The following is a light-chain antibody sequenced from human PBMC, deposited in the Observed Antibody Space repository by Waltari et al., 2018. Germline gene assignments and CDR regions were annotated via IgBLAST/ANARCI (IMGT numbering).Light chain of an antibody. CDR3: QQYYSTPWT. J-gene: IGKJ1*01. CDR1: QSVLYSSNNKNY. Sequence: DIVMTQSPDSLAVSLGGRATINCKSSQSVLYSSNNKNYLAWYQQKPGQPPKLLIYWASNRESGVPDRISGSGSGTDFTLTISSLQAEDVAVYYCQQYYSTPWTFGQGTKVEIK. V-gene: IGKV4-1*01. CDR2: WAS.